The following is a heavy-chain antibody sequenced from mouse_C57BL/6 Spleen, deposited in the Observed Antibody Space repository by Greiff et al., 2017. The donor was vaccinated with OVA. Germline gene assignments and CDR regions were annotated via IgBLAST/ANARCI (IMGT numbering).Heavy chain of an antibody. CDR2: INPSSGYT. CDR3: AREGITTVVATDYYAMDY. J-gene: IGHJ4*01. V-gene: IGHV1-7*01. CDR1: GYTFPSYW. D-gene: IGHD1-1*01. Sequence: VQLQQSGAELAKPGASVKLSCKASGYTFPSYWMHWVKQRPGQGLEWIGYINPSSGYTKYNQKFKDKATLTAAKSSSTAYMQLSSLTYEDSAVYYCAREGITTVVATDYYAMDYWGQGTSVTVSS.